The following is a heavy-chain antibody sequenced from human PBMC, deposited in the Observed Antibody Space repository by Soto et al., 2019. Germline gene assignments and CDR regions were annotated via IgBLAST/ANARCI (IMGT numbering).Heavy chain of an antibody. V-gene: IGHV1-69*06. CDR2: IIPIFGTA. D-gene: IGHD2-2*02. CDR1: GGTFSSYA. CDR3: ASPHCSSTSCYNYYYYYGMDV. Sequence: SVKVSCKASGGTFSSYAISWVRQAPGQGLEWMGGIIPIFGTANYAQKFQGRVTITADKSTSTAYMELSSLRSEDTAVYYCASPHCSSTSCYNYYYYYGMDVWGQGTTVTVSS. J-gene: IGHJ6*02.